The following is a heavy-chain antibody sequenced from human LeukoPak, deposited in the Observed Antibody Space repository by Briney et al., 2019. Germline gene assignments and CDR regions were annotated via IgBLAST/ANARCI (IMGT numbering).Heavy chain of an antibody. CDR3: ARDLNREDFDY. CDR2: IWLDGSAT. V-gene: IGHV3-33*01. Sequence: GGSLRLSCAASGFIFSDYGMHWVRQAPGKGLEWVAIIWLDGSATYYGDSVKGRFTISRDNSKNILYLQMNDLRVEDTAVYYCARDLNREDFDYWGQGTLVAVSS. J-gene: IGHJ4*02. CDR1: GFIFSDYG. D-gene: IGHD1-14*01.